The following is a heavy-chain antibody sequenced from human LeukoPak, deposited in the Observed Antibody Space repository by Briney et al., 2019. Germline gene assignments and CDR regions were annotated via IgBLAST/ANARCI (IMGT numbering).Heavy chain of an antibody. Sequence: SQTLSLTCAICGDTVPSYRAAWNWGRQSPSRGLEWLERSYYRPKWSSDFSPFLKGRIGINPDTSKNQVSLNLYSVPPEDTAIYYCARDLSGILDGPDGFDIWGQGTLVTVSS. CDR2: SYYRPKWSS. J-gene: IGHJ3*02. CDR1: GDTVPSYRAA. D-gene: IGHD6-13*01. V-gene: IGHV6-1*01. CDR3: ARDLSGILDGPDGFDI.